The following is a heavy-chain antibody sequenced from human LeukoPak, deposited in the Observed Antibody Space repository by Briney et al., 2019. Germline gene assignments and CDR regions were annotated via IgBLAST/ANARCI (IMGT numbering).Heavy chain of an antibody. V-gene: IGHV3-48*03. CDR1: GFTFSNYE. CDR3: VAFFRGTLD. D-gene: IGHD3-3*02. CDR2: ISRTGSTI. J-gene: IGHJ4*01. Sequence: GGSLTLSCPASGFTFSNYEMNWDRHAPRKGLEWVSDISRTGSTISDADSVKGRFTVSRDNANISLFLQMNSLIAEDTAVYYCVAFFRGTLDWGRGTLVTVSS.